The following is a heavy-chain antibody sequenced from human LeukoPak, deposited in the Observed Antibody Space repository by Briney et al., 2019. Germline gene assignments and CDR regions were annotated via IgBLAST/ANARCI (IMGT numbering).Heavy chain of an antibody. CDR2: IKQDGSEK. CDR1: GFIFSSYW. V-gene: IGHV3-7*01. Sequence: GGSLRLSCAASGFIFSSYWMIWVRQAPGKGLEWVADIKQDGSEKYYVDSVKGRFTISRDNPKNSLYLQMNSLRAEDTAVYYCARVAITSITVSNHDAFDIWGQGTMVTVSS. CDR3: ARVAITSITVSNHDAFDI. J-gene: IGHJ3*02. D-gene: IGHD6-19*01.